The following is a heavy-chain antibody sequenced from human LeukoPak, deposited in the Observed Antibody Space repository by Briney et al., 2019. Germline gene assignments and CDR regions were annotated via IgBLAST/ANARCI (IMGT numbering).Heavy chain of an antibody. CDR3: ARGEIYYYDSSGYSYRGLIGWFDP. D-gene: IGHD3-22*01. CDR1: GYTFTGYY. V-gene: IGHV1-2*02. CDR2: INPNSGGT. Sequence: GASVKVSCKASGYTFTGYYMHWVRQAPGQGLEWMGWINPNSGGTNYAQKFQGRVTMTRNTSISTAYMELSTLRSEDTAVYYCARGEIYYYDSSGYSYRGLIGWFDPWGQGTLVTVSS. J-gene: IGHJ5*02.